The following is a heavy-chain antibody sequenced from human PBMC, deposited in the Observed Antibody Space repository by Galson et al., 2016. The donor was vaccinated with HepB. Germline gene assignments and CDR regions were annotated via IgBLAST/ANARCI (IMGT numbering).Heavy chain of an antibody. CDR1: GYIFTEYW. J-gene: IGHJ3*02. V-gene: IGHV5-51*01. Sequence: QSGAEVKKPGESLTISCKASGYIFTEYWIGWVRQIPGKGLEWMGIIFPGDSDTRYSPSFQGQVTISVDKSLSTAYLQWSSLKPSDSAIYYCARRDLRDGFDIWGQGTMVTVSS. CDR3: ARRDLRDGFDI. CDR2: IFPGDSDT.